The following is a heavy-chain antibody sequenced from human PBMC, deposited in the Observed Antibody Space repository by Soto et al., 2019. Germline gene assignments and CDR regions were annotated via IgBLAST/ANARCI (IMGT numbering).Heavy chain of an antibody. CDR2: ISASGGNA. CDR3: ADGGEWSFNFEY. Sequence: GPLRLSFSSSGCTFSSYAMSWVRQAPGKGLEWVSCISASGGNAYYPDSVKGRFTISRDNSKNTLYLQMNNLRVEDKAIYYCADGGEWSFNFEYWGRGTLVTVSS. D-gene: IGHD3-3*01. J-gene: IGHJ4*02. CDR1: GCTFSSYA. V-gene: IGHV3-23*01.